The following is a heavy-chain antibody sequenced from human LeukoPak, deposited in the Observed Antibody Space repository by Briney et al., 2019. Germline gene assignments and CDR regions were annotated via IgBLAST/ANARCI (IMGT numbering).Heavy chain of an antibody. D-gene: IGHD3-16*01. V-gene: IGHV3-53*04. CDR3: AREVGGSAFDI. J-gene: IGHJ3*02. Sequence: PGGSLRLSCAASGFTVSSNYMSWVRQAPGKGLEWVSIIYCGGSTYYAASLKGRFTISIHNSKNTLSLQMNTLTAADTAVYYCAREVGGSAFDIWGQGTMVTVSS. CDR2: IYCGGST. CDR1: GFTVSSNY.